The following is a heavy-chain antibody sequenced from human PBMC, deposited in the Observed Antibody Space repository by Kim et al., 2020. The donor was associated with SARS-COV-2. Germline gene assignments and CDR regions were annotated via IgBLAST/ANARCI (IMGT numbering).Heavy chain of an antibody. CDR3: ARGGQVVIDGRVSLTPYDH. Sequence: SVKVSCKASGGTFSNYAVNWVRQAPGQGLEWMGRILPMVDIPNYARNFQGRLTTTADKSTSTAYMELTGLPSADTAVYYCARGGQVVIDGRVSLTPYDHWGQGALVTVSS. CDR2: ILPMVDIP. D-gene: IGHD2-21*01. CDR1: GGTFSNYA. V-gene: IGHV1-69*04. J-gene: IGHJ5*02.